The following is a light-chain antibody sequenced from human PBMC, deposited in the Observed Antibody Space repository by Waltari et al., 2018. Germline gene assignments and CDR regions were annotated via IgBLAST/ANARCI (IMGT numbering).Light chain of an antibody. J-gene: IGLJ7*01. CDR2: ENT. CDR3: GTWDSSLSGAV. CDR1: SSNIGNNY. V-gene: IGLV1-51*02. Sequence: QSVLTQPPSVSAAPGQRVTISCSGGSSNIGNNYVSWYRQFPGTAPKLLIYENTGRPSGIPGRFSGYKSGTSATLDITGLQAGDEADYYCGTWDSSLSGAVFGGGTHVTVL.